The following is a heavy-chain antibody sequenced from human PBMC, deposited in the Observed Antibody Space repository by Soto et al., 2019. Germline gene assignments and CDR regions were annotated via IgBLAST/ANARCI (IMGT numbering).Heavy chain of an antibody. V-gene: IGHV4-34*01. CDR3: ATQPQHDYQYFGIDV. J-gene: IGHJ6*02. CDR1: NASLSGYY. Sequence: SETLSLTCAVYNASLSGYYWTWIRQSPGKGLEWIGDINHSGSINSNPSLKSRVTISVDTTKYQFSLNLTSVTAADTALYFCATQPQHDYQYFGIDVWGQGTTVTVSS. CDR2: INHSGSI. D-gene: IGHD1-1*01.